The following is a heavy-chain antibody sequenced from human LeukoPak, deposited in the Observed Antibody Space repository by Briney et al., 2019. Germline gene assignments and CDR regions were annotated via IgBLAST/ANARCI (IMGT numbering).Heavy chain of an antibody. Sequence: GGSLRLSCAASGFTLRSYNMHWVRQAPRRGLEWVSYISTSSYYIYYADSVKGRFTISRDDAKNSLFLQMNSLRAEDTAIYYCARDASGSSTGLIDSWGQGTLVTVSS. J-gene: IGHJ4*02. CDR3: ARDASGSSTGLIDS. CDR1: GFTLRSYN. D-gene: IGHD1-26*01. V-gene: IGHV3-21*01. CDR2: ISTSSYYI.